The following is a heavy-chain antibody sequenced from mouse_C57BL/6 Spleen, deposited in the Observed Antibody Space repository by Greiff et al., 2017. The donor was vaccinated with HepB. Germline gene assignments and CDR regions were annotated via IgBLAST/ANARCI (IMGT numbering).Heavy chain of an antibody. J-gene: IGHJ2*01. CDR3: ARSAYSNTLFDY. D-gene: IGHD2-5*01. CDR1: GYTFTSYW. CDR2: IHPNSGST. Sequence: QVQLQQPGAELVKPGASVKLSCKASGYTFTSYWMHWVKQRPGQGLEWIGMIHPNSGSTNYNEKFKSKATLTVDKSSSTAYMQLSSLTSEDSAVYYCARSAYSNTLFDYWGQGTTLTVSS. V-gene: IGHV1-64*01.